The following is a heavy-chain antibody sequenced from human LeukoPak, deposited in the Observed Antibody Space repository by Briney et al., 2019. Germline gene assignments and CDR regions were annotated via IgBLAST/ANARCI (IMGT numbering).Heavy chain of an antibody. D-gene: IGHD3-16*01. CDR3: AKDNQRGGFQH. Sequence: VGSLRLSCAASGFSFDDNAMYWVRQAPGKGLECVSLISGDGATTYYADSVKGRFNISRDNSKSSLYLQMNSLRSEDSALYYCAKDNQRGGFQHWGQGTLVTVSS. J-gene: IGHJ1*01. V-gene: IGHV3-43*02. CDR1: GFSFDDNA. CDR2: ISGDGATT.